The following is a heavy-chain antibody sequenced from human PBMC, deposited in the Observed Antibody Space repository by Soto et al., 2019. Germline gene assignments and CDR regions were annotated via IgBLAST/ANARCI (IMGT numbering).Heavy chain of an antibody. CDR3: ARGGNGYENWPPYYYYGMDV. V-gene: IGHV3-7*01. Sequence: LRLSCAASGFTFDSYWMTWVRQAPGKGLEWVAHIKQDGGQTYYVDSVKGRFTISRDNAKTSLYLQMNSLRAEDTSVYFCARGGNGYENWPPYYYYGMDVWGQGTTVTVSS. D-gene: IGHD5-12*01. J-gene: IGHJ6*02. CDR2: IKQDGGQT. CDR1: GFTFDSYW.